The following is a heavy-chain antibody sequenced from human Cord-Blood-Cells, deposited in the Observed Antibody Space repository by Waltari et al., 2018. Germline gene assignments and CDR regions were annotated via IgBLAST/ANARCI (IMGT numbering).Heavy chain of an antibody. J-gene: IGHJ3*02. V-gene: IGHV4-31*03. Sequence: QVQLQELGPGLVKPSQTLSLNCTVSGGSISSGGYYWSWIRQHPGKGLEWIGYIYYSGSTYYNPSIKSRVTISVDTSKNQFSLKLSSVTAADTAVYYCARGSDGVVPAAIGIWGQGTMVTVSS. CDR1: GGSISSGGYY. CDR2: IYYSGST. D-gene: IGHD2-2*02. CDR3: ARGSDGVVPAAIGI.